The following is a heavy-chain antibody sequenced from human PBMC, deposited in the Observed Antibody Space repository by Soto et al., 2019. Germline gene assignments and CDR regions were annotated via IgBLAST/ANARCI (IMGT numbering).Heavy chain of an antibody. V-gene: IGHV1-2*02. D-gene: IGHD3-22*01. Sequence: ASVKVSCKASGYTFTGYYMHWVRQAPGQGLEWMGWINPNSGGTNYAQKFQGRVTMTRDTSISTAYMELSRLRSDDTAVYYCARDRYYDSSGYFYYYYGMDVWGQGTTVTVPS. CDR2: INPNSGGT. J-gene: IGHJ6*02. CDR3: ARDRYYDSSGYFYYYYGMDV. CDR1: GYTFTGYY.